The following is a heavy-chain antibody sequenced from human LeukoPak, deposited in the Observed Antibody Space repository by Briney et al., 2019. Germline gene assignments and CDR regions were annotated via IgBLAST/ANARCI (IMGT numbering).Heavy chain of an antibody. Sequence: ASVKVSCKASGYTFTGYYMHWVRQAPGQGLEWMGRINPNSGGTNYAQKFQGRVTMTRDTSISTAYMELSRLRSDDTAVYYCARDRVILTGSGFDPWGQGTLVTVSS. CDR1: GYTFTGYY. CDR2: INPNSGGT. D-gene: IGHD3-9*01. V-gene: IGHV1-2*06. J-gene: IGHJ5*02. CDR3: ARDRVILTGSGFDP.